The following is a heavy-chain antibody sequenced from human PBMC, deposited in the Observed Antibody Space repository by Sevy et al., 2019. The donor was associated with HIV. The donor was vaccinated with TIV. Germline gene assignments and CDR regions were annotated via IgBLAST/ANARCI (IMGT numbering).Heavy chain of an antibody. Sequence: GGSLRLSCAASGFTFSGSAMHWVRQASGKGLEWVGRIRSKANSYATAYAASVKGRFTISRDDSRNTAYQQMNSLKTEDTAAYYFTRPLWFREQGFNHYYGMDVWGQGTTVPVPS. J-gene: IGHJ6*02. CDR1: GFTFSGSA. CDR3: TRPLWFREQGFNHYYGMDV. CDR2: IRSKANSYAT. D-gene: IGHD3-10*01. V-gene: IGHV3-73*01.